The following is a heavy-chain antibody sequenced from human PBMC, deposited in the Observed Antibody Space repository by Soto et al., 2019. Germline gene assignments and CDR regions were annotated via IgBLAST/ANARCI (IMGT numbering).Heavy chain of an antibody. CDR3: AKRGGYDYVWKSYRPDY. Sequence: GGSLILSWVASGFTFSSFAMTWVRPAPGKGLEWVSTLSGSGGDTYYADSVNGRFTISRDKSKNTLYLQMDRLRVEDTAVYYCAKRGGYDYVWKSYRPDYWGQGTLVNVSS. CDR1: GFTFSSFA. J-gene: IGHJ4*02. V-gene: IGHV3-23*01. CDR2: LSGSGGDT. D-gene: IGHD3-16*02.